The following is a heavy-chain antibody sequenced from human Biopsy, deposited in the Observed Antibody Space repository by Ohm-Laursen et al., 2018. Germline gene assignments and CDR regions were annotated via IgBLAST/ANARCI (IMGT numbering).Heavy chain of an antibody. CDR3: ARVVSLCGGDCYSLDS. CDR1: GGPSSNYA. CDR2: ISPKNGNT. J-gene: IGHJ5*01. D-gene: IGHD2-21*02. Sequence: ASVKVSCKVSGGPSSNYAFSWVRQAPGQGLEWMGWISPKNGNTYFTQHFQDRITMTTDTSTTTAYMELKSLRSDDTAVYYCARVVSLCGGDCYSLDSWGQGTLVTVSS. V-gene: IGHV1-18*01.